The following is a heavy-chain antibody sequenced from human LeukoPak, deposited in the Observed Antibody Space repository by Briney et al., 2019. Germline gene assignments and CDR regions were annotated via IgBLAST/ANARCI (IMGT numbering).Heavy chain of an antibody. J-gene: IGHJ6*03. V-gene: IGHV4-31*03. CDR3: ARAPKTRYCTGGVCYSGYYYYYYMDV. D-gene: IGHD2-8*02. Sequence: SETLSLTCTVSGGSISSGGYYWSWIRQHPGKGREWIGYIYYSGSTYYNPSLKSRVTISVDTSKNQFSLKLSSVTAADTAVYYCARAPKTRYCTGGVCYSGYYYYYYMDVWGKGTTVTVSS. CDR1: GGSISSGGYY. CDR2: IYYSGST.